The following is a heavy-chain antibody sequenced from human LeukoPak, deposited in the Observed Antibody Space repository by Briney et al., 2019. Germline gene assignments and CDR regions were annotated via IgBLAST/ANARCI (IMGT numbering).Heavy chain of an antibody. V-gene: IGHV3-15*01. CDR2: IKSKTGGGTT. CDR1: GFTFTNAW. Sequence: TGGSLRLSCAASGFTFTNAWMSWVRQAPGKGLEWVGRIKSKTGGGTTDYAAPGKGRFTISRDDSKNTLYLEVTSLKTEDTAVFYCSTSYYGFFDSWGQGTLVTVS. J-gene: IGHJ4*02. D-gene: IGHD2-2*01. CDR3: STSYYGFFDS.